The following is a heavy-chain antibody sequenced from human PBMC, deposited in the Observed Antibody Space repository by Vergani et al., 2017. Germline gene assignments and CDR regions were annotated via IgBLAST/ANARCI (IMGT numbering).Heavy chain of an antibody. CDR1: GFTFSSYA. CDR3: AKGYYYDSSGYLPFDY. CDR2: ISGSGGST. V-gene: IGHV3-23*01. J-gene: IGHJ4*02. D-gene: IGHD3-22*01. Sequence: EVQLLESGGGLVQPGGSLRLSCAASGFTFSSYAMSWVRQAPGKGLEWVSAISGSGGSTYYADSVKGRFTISRDNSKNTLYLQMNSLRAEETAVYYCAKGYYYDSSGYLPFDYWGQGTLVTVSS.